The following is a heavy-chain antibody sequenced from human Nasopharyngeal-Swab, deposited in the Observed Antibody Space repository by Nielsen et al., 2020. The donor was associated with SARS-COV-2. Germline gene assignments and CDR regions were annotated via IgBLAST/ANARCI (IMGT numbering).Heavy chain of an antibody. Sequence: GEALKIPCASSGFTFRNYWMTWVRQHPGKGLVWVSHINTDGSSTSYADSVKGRFTISRDNAKNTLYLQMNSLRAEDTAVYHCAVSGYGGPLDYWGQGTLVTVST. V-gene: IGHV3-74*01. J-gene: IGHJ4*02. CDR1: GFTFRNYW. CDR2: INTDGSST. CDR3: AVSGYGGPLDY. D-gene: IGHD3-10*01.